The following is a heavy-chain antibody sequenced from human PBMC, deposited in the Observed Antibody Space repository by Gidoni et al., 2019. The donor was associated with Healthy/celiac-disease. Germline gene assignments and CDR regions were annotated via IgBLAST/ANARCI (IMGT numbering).Heavy chain of an antibody. J-gene: IGHJ3*02. CDR3: ARDMYDSSGHDAFDI. CDR2: ISYDGSNK. CDR1: GFTFSSYA. V-gene: IGHV3-30*04. D-gene: IGHD3-22*01. Sequence: QVQLVESGGGVVQPGRSLRLSCAASGFTFSSYAMHWVRQAPGKGMEWVEVISYDGSNKYYADSVKGRFTISRDNSKNTLYLQMNSLRAEDTAVYYCARDMYDSSGHDAFDIWGQGTMVTVSS.